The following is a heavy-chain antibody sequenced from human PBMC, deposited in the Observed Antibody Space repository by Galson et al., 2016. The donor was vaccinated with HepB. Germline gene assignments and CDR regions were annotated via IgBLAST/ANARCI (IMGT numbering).Heavy chain of an antibody. CDR2: IYHTGTS. J-gene: IGHJ5*01. CDR3: ARASICPGARMVFDS. V-gene: IGHV4-4*02. D-gene: IGHD5-24*01. CDR1: GASVNSSNW. Sequence: SETLSLTCAVSGASVNSSNWWTWVRQAPGTGLEWIGEIYHTGTSNNNPSLLSRFTMSIDTSRNHFSLNLNAVTAADTAVYYCARASICPGARMVFDSWGQGILVTVSS.